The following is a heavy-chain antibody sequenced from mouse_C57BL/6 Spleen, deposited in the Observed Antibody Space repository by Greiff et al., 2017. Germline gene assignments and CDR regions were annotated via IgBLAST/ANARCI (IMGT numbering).Heavy chain of an antibody. CDR2: IYPGDGDT. CDR3: ARGGGYFAY. J-gene: IGHJ3*01. Sequence: VQLQQSGPELVKPGASVKISCKASGYAFSSSWMNWVKQRPGKGLEWIGRIYPGDGDTNYNGKFKGKATLTADKSSSTAYMQLSSLTSEDSAVYFCARGGGYFAYWGQGTLVTVSA. V-gene: IGHV1-82*01. CDR1: GYAFSSSW. D-gene: IGHD2-2*01.